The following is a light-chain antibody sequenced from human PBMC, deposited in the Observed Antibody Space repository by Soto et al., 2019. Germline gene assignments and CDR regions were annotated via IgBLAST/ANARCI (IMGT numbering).Light chain of an antibody. CDR3: QQYVNALT. Sequence: DIQMTQSPSSLSASAGDRVTITCQASHDISNHLNWYQQKPGKAPKLLINDASNLETGVPSRFSGSGSGTDFTLTISSLQPEDITTYYCQQYVNALTFGGWTKVEIK. CDR1: HDISNH. J-gene: IGKJ4*01. CDR2: DAS. V-gene: IGKV1-33*01.